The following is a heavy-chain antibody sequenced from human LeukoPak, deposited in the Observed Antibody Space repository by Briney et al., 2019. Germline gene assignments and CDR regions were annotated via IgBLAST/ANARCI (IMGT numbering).Heavy chain of an antibody. J-gene: IGHJ4*02. D-gene: IGHD3-16*01. V-gene: IGHV4-39*01. Sequence: SETLSLTCTISGSSITSVSHYWGWIRQPPGKGLEWIGDIYYTGSTYYSPSLRGRVAMSVHTSENQFSLRLNSVTAVDTAVYYCARRWGNIVGVTYEYWGQGTLVTVSS. CDR2: IYYTGST. CDR3: ARRWGNIVGVTYEY. CDR1: GSSITSVSHY.